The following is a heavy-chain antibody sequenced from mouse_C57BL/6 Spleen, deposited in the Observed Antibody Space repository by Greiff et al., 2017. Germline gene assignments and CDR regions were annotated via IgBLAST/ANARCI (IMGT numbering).Heavy chain of an antibody. CDR1: GYTFTDYN. J-gene: IGHJ1*03. D-gene: IGHD1-1*01. CDR3: ASEGYYDGSSFPGYWYFDG. Sequence: EVQLQQSGPELVKPGASVSMSCKASGYTFTDYNLHWVKQSLGKNLEWIGYINPNNGGTSYNHKFKGKATLTVNTSSTPAYMELRSLTSEDSAVYYCASEGYYDGSSFPGYWYFDGWGTGTTVTASS. V-gene: IGHV1-22*01. CDR2: INPNNGGT.